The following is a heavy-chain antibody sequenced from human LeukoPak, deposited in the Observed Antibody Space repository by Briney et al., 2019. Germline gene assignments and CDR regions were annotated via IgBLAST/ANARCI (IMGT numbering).Heavy chain of an antibody. J-gene: IGHJ5*02. CDR1: GFTFSRYG. CDR3: AREGGDIVVVVAATNSWFDP. V-gene: IGHV3-33*01. Sequence: GGSLRLSCAPSGFTFSRYGMHWGRQAPGRGLEWVAVIWYDGSNKYYADSVKGRFTISRDNSKNTLYMQMNSLRVEDTAVYYCAREGGDIVVVVAATNSWFDPWGQGTLVTVSS. D-gene: IGHD2-15*01. CDR2: IWYDGSNK.